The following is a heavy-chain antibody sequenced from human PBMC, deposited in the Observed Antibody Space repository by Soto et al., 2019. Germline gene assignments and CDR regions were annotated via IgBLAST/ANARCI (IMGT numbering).Heavy chain of an antibody. V-gene: IGHV1-18*04. CDR2: ISAYNGNT. Sequence: QAQLVQSGAEVKKPGASVKVSCKASGYTFTSYGISWVRQAPGQGLEWMGWISAYNGNTNYAQKLQGRVNMTTDTATSTASGELNRLRADDTAVYYCASPLGYSSSWYYDYGMDVCGQGTTVTVSS. J-gene: IGHJ6*02. CDR3: ASPLGYSSSWYYDYGMDV. CDR1: GYTFTSYG. D-gene: IGHD6-13*01.